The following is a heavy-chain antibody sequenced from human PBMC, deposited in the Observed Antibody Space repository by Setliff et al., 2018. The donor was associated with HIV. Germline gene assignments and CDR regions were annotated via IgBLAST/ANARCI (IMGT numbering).Heavy chain of an antibody. V-gene: IGHV4-4*07. CDR2: VYVSGDT. Sequence: SETLSLTCTVSDDSIKSDNYYWSWVRQPAGKGLEWIGRVYVSGDTNYNPSLKSRVTMSLDTYKKHFSLKLKSVTAADTAVYYCALTGHRLLRGYMDVWGKGTTVTVAS. J-gene: IGHJ6*03. D-gene: IGHD2-15*01. CDR1: DDSIKSDNYY. CDR3: ALTGHRLLRGYMDV.